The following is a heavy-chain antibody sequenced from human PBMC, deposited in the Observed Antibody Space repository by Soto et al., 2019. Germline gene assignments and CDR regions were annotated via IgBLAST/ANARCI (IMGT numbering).Heavy chain of an antibody. D-gene: IGHD5-12*01. J-gene: IGHJ6*02. CDR3: ARDGGVASVYGMDV. CDR2: INPNSGGT. V-gene: IGHV1-2*02. CDR1: GYTLTHYY. Sequence: ASVKVSCKASGYTLTHYYIHWVRQALGQGLEWLGWINPNSGGTNYAQKFRGRVTLSRDTSISTSYLELGRLTTDDTAVYYCARDGGVASVYGMDVWGQGTTVTVSS.